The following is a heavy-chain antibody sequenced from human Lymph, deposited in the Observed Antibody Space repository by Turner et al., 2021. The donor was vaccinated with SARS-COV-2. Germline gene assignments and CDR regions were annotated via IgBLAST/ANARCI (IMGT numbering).Heavy chain of an antibody. CDR1: GGTFSSYA. CDR3: ARDVTGPLGY. V-gene: IGHV1-69*10. J-gene: IGHJ4*02. Sequence: QVQLVQSGAEVKKPGSSVKVSCNASGGTFSSYAISWVRQAPGQGLELMGGIIPMLDIANYAQKFQGRVTITADKSTSTAYMELSSLRSEDTAVYYCARDVTGPLGYWGQGTLVTVSS. D-gene: IGHD1-20*01. CDR2: IIPMLDIA.